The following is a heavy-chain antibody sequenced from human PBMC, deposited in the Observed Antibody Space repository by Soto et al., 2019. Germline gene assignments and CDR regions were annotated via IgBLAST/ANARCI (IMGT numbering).Heavy chain of an antibody. V-gene: IGHV4-39*01. CDR2: VFYTGFT. CDR3: ATSQKGYNWNYFDH. CDR1: GGSISGSYYY. J-gene: IGHJ4*02. D-gene: IGHD1-20*01. Sequence: QLKLQESGPGLVKPSETLSLTCAVYGGSISGSYYYWGWLRQSTGKGPEWIGSVFYTGFTSYNPYLDSRVSLSVDTSKNQFSLKVSGVSAEDTAVYYCATSQKGYNWNYFDHWGQGALVTVSS.